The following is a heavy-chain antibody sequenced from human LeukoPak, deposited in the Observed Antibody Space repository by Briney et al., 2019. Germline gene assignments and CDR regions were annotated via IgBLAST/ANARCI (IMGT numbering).Heavy chain of an antibody. Sequence: GGSLRLSCAASGFTFSSHWMSWVRQAPGKGLEWVANIRKDGSEKYYVDSVKGRFTISRDNAKTSLYLHMNSLRAEDTAVYYCARHLSGVTGYTYGRGIDYWGQGTLVTVSS. J-gene: IGHJ4*02. V-gene: IGHV3-7*01. D-gene: IGHD5-18*01. CDR3: ARHLSGVTGYTYGRGIDY. CDR1: GFTFSSHW. CDR2: IRKDGSEK.